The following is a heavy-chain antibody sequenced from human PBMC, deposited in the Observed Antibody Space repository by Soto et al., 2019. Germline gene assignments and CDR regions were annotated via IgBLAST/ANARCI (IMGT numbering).Heavy chain of an antibody. CDR1: GFTFSSYS. J-gene: IGHJ4*02. Sequence: PGGSLRLSCAASGFTFSSYSMSWVRQAPGKGLEWVSYISSSSSIIYYTDSVKGRFTISRDNAKNSLFLQMNSLRDEDTAVYYCARDRYDSSGYPEYWGRGTLVTVSS. CDR3: ARDRYDSSGYPEY. D-gene: IGHD3-22*01. CDR2: ISSSSSII. V-gene: IGHV3-48*02.